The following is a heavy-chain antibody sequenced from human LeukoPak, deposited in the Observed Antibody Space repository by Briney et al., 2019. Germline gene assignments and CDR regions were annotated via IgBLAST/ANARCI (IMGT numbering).Heavy chain of an antibody. CDR3: ARDFSRGRYSGYDHFDY. V-gene: IGHV1-46*01. J-gene: IGHJ4*02. Sequence: ASVKVSCKASGYTFTGYYMHWVRQAPGQGLEWMGIINPSGGSTSYAQKFQGRVTMTRDTSTCTVYMELSSLRSEDTAVYYCARDFSRGRYSGYDHFDYWGQGTLVTVSS. CDR1: GYTFTGYY. CDR2: INPSGGST. D-gene: IGHD5-12*01.